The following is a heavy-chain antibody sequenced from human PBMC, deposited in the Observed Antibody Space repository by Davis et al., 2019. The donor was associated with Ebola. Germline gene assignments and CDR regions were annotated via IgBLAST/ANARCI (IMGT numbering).Heavy chain of an antibody. CDR1: GFTFSSYG. CDR3: ARERLPEGMGI. CDR2: IWYDGSNK. Sequence: GGSLRLSCAASGFTFSSYGMHWVRQAPGKGLEWVAVIWYDGSNKYYADSVKGRFTISRDNSKNTLYLQMSSLRAEDTAVYYCARERLPEGMGIWGQGTMVTVSS. D-gene: IGHD2-15*01. V-gene: IGHV3-33*01. J-gene: IGHJ3*02.